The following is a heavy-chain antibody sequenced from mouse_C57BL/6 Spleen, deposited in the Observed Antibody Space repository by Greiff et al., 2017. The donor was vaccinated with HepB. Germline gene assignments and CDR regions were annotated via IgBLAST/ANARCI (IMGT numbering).Heavy chain of an antibody. CDR3: ARRGPSFITTVVATGYFDY. J-gene: IGHJ2*01. CDR1: GYTFTSYW. D-gene: IGHD1-1*01. CDR2: IHPNSGST. V-gene: IGHV1-64*01. Sequence: QVQLQQPGAELVKPGASVKLSCKASGYTFTSYWMHWVKQRPGQGLEWIGMIHPNSGSTNYNEKFKSKATLTVDKSSSTAYMQLSSLTSEDSAVYYCARRGPSFITTVVATGYFDYWGQGTTLTVSS.